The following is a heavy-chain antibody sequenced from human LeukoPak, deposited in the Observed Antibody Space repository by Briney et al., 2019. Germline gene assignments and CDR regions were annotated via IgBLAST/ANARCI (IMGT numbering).Heavy chain of an antibody. CDR3: AKEGSIAAAGIFDY. D-gene: IGHD6-13*01. Sequence: PGGSLRLSCAASGFTFSSYGMHWVRQAPGKGLEGVTDISCDGSNKYCADSVTGRFTISRDNSKNPLYLQMNSLRAEDTAVYYCAKEGSIAAAGIFDYWGQGTLVTVSS. CDR2: ISCDGSNK. J-gene: IGHJ4*02. CDR1: GFTFSSYG. V-gene: IGHV3-30*18.